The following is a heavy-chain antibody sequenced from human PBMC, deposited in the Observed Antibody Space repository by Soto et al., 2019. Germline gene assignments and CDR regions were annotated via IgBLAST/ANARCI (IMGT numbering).Heavy chain of an antibody. Sequence: SETLSLTCTVSGGSISSYYWSWIWQPPGKGLEWIGYIYYSGSTNYNPSLKSRVTISVDTSKNQFSLKLSSVTAADTAVYYCAREPYYYGSGTHYYYGMDVWGQGTTVTVSS. J-gene: IGHJ6*02. V-gene: IGHV4-59*01. D-gene: IGHD3-10*01. CDR1: GGSISSYY. CDR2: IYYSGST. CDR3: AREPYYYGSGTHYYYGMDV.